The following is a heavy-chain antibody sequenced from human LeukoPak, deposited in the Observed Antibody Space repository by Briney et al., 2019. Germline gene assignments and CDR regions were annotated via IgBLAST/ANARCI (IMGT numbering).Heavy chain of an antibody. V-gene: IGHV4-34*01. CDR3: ASLRNDSSGYYYSSFDY. CDR1: GFTFSSYS. D-gene: IGHD3-22*01. J-gene: IGHJ4*02. Sequence: GSLRLSCAASGFTFSSYSMNWVRQAPGKGLEWIGEINHSGSTNYNPSLKSRVTISVDTSKNQFSLKLSSVTAADTAVYYCASLRNDSSGYYYSSFDYWGQGTLVTVSS. CDR2: INHSGST.